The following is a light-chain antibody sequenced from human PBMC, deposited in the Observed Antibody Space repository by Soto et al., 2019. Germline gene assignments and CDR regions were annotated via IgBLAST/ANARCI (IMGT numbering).Light chain of an antibody. CDR3: QQYGSSPLT. Sequence: EIVLTQSPGTLSLSPGERATLSCRASQSVSNSFLAWYQQKPGQAPRLLIYGASSSATGIADRFSGSGSGTDFTLTITRLEPEDFAVYYCQQYGSSPLTFGGGTTVEIK. CDR1: QSVSNSF. CDR2: GAS. V-gene: IGKV3-20*01. J-gene: IGKJ4*01.